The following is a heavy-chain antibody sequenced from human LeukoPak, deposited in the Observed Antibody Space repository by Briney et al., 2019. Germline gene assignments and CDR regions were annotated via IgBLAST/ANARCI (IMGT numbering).Heavy chain of an antibody. CDR2: IYSSGSP. CDR1: GGSISPYY. Sequence: SETLSLTCTVTGGSISPYYWSWIRQPPGKGLEWIGYIYSSGSPNYNPSLKSRVTISVDTSKNQFSLKLSSVTAADTAVYYCAREFTDRTDYYGSGSFDYWGQGTLVTVSS. D-gene: IGHD3-10*01. V-gene: IGHV4-59*01. J-gene: IGHJ4*02. CDR3: AREFTDRTDYYGSGSFDY.